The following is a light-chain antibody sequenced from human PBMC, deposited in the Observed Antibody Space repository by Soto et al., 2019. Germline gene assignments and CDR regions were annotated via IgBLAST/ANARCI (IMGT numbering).Light chain of an antibody. J-gene: IGKJ5*01. CDR2: AAS. Sequence: DIQMTQSPSSLSASVGDRVTITCRASQSISTYLSWYQQKPGKAPKLLIYAASSLQSGVPSRFSGSGSETDFTLTINSLQPEDFATYYCQQSYSTPRAITFGQGTRLEIK. V-gene: IGKV1-39*01. CDR1: QSISTY. CDR3: QQSYSTPRAIT.